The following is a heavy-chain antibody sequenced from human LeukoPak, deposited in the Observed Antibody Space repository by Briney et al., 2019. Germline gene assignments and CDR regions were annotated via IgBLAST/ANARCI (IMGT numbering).Heavy chain of an antibody. Sequence: PSETLSLTCTVAAGSISSLYWSWIRQPPGKGLEWIGYIYYSGSTNYNPSLKSRVTISADTSKNQISLKVTSVTAAGTAVYYCERDLWGAGGTNYWGQGTLVTVSS. V-gene: IGHV4-59*11. D-gene: IGHD7-27*01. CDR3: ERDLWGAGGTNY. CDR2: IYYSGST. J-gene: IGHJ4*02. CDR1: AGSISSLY.